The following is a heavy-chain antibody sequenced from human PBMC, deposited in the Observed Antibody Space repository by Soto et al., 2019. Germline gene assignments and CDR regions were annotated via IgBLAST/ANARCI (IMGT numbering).Heavy chain of an antibody. CDR1: GFTLSDYY. CDR3: ARVFEIDCSGGSCYRGYYYYYYGMDV. D-gene: IGHD2-15*01. J-gene: IGHJ6*02. V-gene: IGHV3-11*01. Sequence: GGSLRLSCAASGFTLSDYYMSWIRQAPGKGLEWVSYISSSGSTIYYADSVKGRLTISRDNAKNSLYLQMNSLRAEDTAVYYCARVFEIDCSGGSCYRGYYYYYYGMDVGAQGTTVTVSS. CDR2: ISSSGSTI.